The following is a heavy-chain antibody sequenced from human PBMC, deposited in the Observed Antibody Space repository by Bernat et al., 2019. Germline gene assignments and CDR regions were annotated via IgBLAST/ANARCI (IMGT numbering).Heavy chain of an antibody. CDR1: GGSITSSSYY. D-gene: IGHD3-22*01. V-gene: IGHV4-39*01. CDR2: IYYSGST. CDR3: ARPTIYDSSGYYFDY. Sequence: QLQLQESGPGLVKPSGTLSLTCTVSGGSITSSSYYWGWIRQPPGKGLEWIGSIYYSGSTYYNPSLKSRVTISVDTSKNQFSLKLSSVTAADTAVYYCARPTIYDSSGYYFDYWGQGTLVTVSS. J-gene: IGHJ4*02.